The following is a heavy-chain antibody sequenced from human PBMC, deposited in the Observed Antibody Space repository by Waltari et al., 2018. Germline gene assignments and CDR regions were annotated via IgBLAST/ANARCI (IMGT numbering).Heavy chain of an antibody. J-gene: IGHJ2*01. CDR3: ARDLILGDTWYFDL. Sequence: QVQLQESGPGLVKPSETLSLTCAFSGYSISSGYYWGWIRQPPGKGLEWIGSIWHSGSTYYSPSLKSRVTLSVDTSRNQFSLKLTSLTAADTAVYFCARDLILGDTWYFDLWGRGTLVTVSS. CDR1: GYSISSGYY. V-gene: IGHV4-38-2*02. D-gene: IGHD3-16*01. CDR2: IWHSGST.